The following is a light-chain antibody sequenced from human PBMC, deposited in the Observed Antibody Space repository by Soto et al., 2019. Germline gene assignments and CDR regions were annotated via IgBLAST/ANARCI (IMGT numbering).Light chain of an antibody. CDR2: WAS. Sequence: MVMAQISESLAVSLGERATINCKSSQSVLYGSNNRHYLAWYQQKPGQPPKLLIYWASTRESGVPDRFSGSGSGTDFTLTICSLQAEDVAVDYCQHYYTPLCPFGQGTNVDI. J-gene: IGKJ1*01. V-gene: IGKV4-1*01. CDR3: QHYYTPLCP. CDR1: QSVLYGSNNRHY.